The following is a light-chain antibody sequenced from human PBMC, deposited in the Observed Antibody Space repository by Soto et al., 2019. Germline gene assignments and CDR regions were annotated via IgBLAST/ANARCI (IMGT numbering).Light chain of an antibody. CDR3: CSFAGNYIYV. J-gene: IGLJ1*01. Sequence: QSALTPPRSVSGSPGQSVTLSCTGTSSDVGGYNYVSWYQHHPGKAPKVMIYDVSKRPSGVPGRFSGSKSGNTASLTISGLQSEDEADYYCCSFAGNYIYVFGTGTKVTVL. CDR1: SSDVGGYNY. CDR2: DVS. V-gene: IGLV2-11*01.